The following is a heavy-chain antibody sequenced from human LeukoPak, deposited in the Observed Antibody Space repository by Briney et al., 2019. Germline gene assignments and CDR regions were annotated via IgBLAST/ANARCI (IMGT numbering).Heavy chain of an antibody. CDR1: GYSISSGYY. Sequence: PSETLSLTCTVSGYSISSGYYWGWIRQPPGKGLEWIGSIYYSGSTYYNPSLKSRVTISVDTSKNQFSLKLSSVTAADTAVYYCAIVVGYSYGRFNWYFDLWGRGTLVTVSS. V-gene: IGHV4-38-2*02. CDR2: IYYSGST. J-gene: IGHJ2*01. CDR3: AIVVGYSYGRFNWYFDL. D-gene: IGHD5-18*01.